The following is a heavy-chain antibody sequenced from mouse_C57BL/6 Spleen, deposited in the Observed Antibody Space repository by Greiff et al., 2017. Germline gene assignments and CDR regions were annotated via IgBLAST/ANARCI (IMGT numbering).Heavy chain of an antibody. CDR1: GYAFSSSW. CDR2: IYPGDGDT. V-gene: IGHV1-82*01. J-gene: IGHJ4*01. D-gene: IGHD2-4*01. Sequence: QVQLQQSGPELVKPGASVKISCKASGYAFSSSWMNWVKQRPGKGLEWIGRIYPGDGDTNYNGKFKGKDTLTADKSSSTAYMQLSSLTSEDSAVYFCARSPLLRQRDAMDYWGQGTSVTVSS. CDR3: ARSPLLRQRDAMDY.